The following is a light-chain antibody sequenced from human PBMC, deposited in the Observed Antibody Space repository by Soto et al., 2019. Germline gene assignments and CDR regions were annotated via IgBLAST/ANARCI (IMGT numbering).Light chain of an antibody. CDR1: SSDVGGYNY. Sequence: QSALTQTASVSGSPGQSITISCTGTSSDVGGYNYVSWYQQHPGKAPKLMIYEVSNRPSGVSNRFSGSKSGNTASLTISGLQAEDEADYYCSSYTSSSTPWVFGGGTKVTVL. J-gene: IGLJ3*02. CDR3: SSYTSSSTPWV. V-gene: IGLV2-14*01. CDR2: EVS.